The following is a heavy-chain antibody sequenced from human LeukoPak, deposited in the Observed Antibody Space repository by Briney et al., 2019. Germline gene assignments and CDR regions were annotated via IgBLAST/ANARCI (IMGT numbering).Heavy chain of an antibody. Sequence: SETLSLTCAVYGGSFSGYYWSWIRQPPGKGLEWIGEINHSGTTNYNPSLKSRVTISVDRSKNQFSLKLTPVTAAATAVYYWARAYKYYGSGSYLWGQGALVTVSS. D-gene: IGHD3-10*01. J-gene: IGHJ5*02. CDR3: ARAYKYYGSGSYL. CDR2: INHSGTT. CDR1: GGSFSGYY. V-gene: IGHV4-34*01.